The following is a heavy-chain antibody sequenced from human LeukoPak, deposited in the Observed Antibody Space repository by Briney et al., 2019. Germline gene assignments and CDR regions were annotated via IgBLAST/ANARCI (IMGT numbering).Heavy chain of an antibody. CDR3: AKDRIGGERGHQLLSNWFDP. Sequence: PGGSLRLSCAASGFTFSSYAMSWVRQAPGKGLEWVSAISGSGGSTYYADSVKGRFTISRDNSKNTLYLQMNSLRAEDTAVYYCAKDRIGGERGHQLLSNWFDPWGQGTLVTVSS. J-gene: IGHJ5*02. V-gene: IGHV3-23*01. CDR2: ISGSGGST. CDR1: GFTFSSYA. D-gene: IGHD2-2*01.